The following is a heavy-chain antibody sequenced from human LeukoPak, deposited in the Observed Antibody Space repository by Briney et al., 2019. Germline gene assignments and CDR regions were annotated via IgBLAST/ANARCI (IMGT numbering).Heavy chain of an antibody. J-gene: IGHJ5*02. V-gene: IGHV1-69*13. CDR2: IIPIFGTA. CDR3: ARGPAAMNGNWFDP. Sequence: SVKVSCKASGYTFTSYGISWVRQAPGQGLEWMGGIIPIFGTANYAQKFQGRVTITADESTSTAYMELSSLRSEDTAVYYCARGPAAMNGNWFDPWGQGTLVTVSS. CDR1: GYTFTSYG. D-gene: IGHD2-2*01.